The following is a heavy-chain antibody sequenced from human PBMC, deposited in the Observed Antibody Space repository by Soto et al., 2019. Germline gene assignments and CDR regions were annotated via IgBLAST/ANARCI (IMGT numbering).Heavy chain of an antibody. CDR2: IIPIFGTA. Sequence: QVQLVQSGAEVKKPGSSVKVSCKASGGTFSSYAISWVRQAPGQGLEWMGGIIPIFGTANYAQKFQGRVTITADKSTSTAYMELSSLRSEDTAVYYCARDKRDGYMGVGGYYYGMDVWGQGTTVTVSS. V-gene: IGHV1-69*06. D-gene: IGHD5-12*01. J-gene: IGHJ6*02. CDR1: GGTFSSYA. CDR3: ARDKRDGYMGVGGYYYGMDV.